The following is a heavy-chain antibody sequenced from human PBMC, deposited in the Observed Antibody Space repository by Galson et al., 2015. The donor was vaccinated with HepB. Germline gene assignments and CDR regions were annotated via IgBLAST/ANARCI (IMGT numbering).Heavy chain of an antibody. CDR2: INPNSGGT. Sequence: SVKVSCKASGYTFTGYYMHWVRQAPGQGLEWMGWINPNSGGTNYAQKFQGWVTMTRDTSISTAYMELSRLRSDDTAVYYCARGSNYYDSSGYAYAFDIWGQGTMVTVSS. CDR1: GYTFTGYY. CDR3: ARGSNYYDSSGYAYAFDI. J-gene: IGHJ3*02. V-gene: IGHV1-2*04. D-gene: IGHD3-22*01.